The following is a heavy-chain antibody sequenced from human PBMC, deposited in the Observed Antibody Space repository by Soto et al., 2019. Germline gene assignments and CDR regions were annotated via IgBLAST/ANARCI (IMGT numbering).Heavy chain of an antibody. CDR3: AKGVQLLYDAFDI. CDR2: ISGSGGST. CDR1: GFTFSSYA. Sequence: GGSLRLSCAASGFTFSSYAMSWVRQAPGKGLEWVSAISGSGGSTYYAYSVKGRFTISRDNSKNTLYLQMNSLRAEDTAVYYCAKGVQLLYDAFDIWGQGTMVTVSS. V-gene: IGHV3-23*01. D-gene: IGHD2-2*02. J-gene: IGHJ3*02.